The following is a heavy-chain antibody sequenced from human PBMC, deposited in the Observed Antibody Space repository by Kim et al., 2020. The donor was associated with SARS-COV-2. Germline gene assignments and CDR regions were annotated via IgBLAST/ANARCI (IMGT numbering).Heavy chain of an antibody. V-gene: IGHV4-4*02. Sequence: SETLSPTCAVSGGSISNSWWSWVRQPPGMGLEWIGEISHSGTTNYNASLRSRVTISVDKSNNQFSLKLTSVTAADTAVYYCAQSSSRRCLDYWGQGTLVT. D-gene: IGHD6-19*01. CDR1: GGSISNSW. CDR2: ISHSGTT. J-gene: IGHJ4*02. CDR3: AQSSSRRCLDY.